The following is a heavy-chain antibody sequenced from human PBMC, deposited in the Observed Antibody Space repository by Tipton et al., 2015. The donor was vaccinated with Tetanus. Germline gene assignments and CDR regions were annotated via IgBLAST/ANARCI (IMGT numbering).Heavy chain of an antibody. J-gene: IGHJ3*02. CDR3: ARDRGVVITKGGSEAFDI. CDR1: GGSISSYY. CDR2: IYYSGST. Sequence: GLVKPSETLSLTCTVSGGSISSYYWSWIRQPPGKGLEWIGYIYYSGSTNYNPSLKSRVTISVDTSKNQFSLKLSSVTAADTAVYYCARDRGVVITKGGSEAFDIWGQGTMVTVSS. D-gene: IGHD3-22*01. V-gene: IGHV4-59*01.